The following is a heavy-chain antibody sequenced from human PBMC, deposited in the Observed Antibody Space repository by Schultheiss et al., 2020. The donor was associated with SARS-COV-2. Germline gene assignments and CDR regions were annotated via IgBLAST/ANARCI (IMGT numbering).Heavy chain of an antibody. CDR1: GFTFSSYG. CDR3: AKESAERFLEWLSFQGYYYYYMDV. V-gene: IGHV3-30*18. CDR2: ISYDGSNK. D-gene: IGHD3-3*01. J-gene: IGHJ6*03. Sequence: GGSLRLSCAASGFTFSSYGMHWVRQAPGKGLEWVAVISYDGSNKYYADSVKGRFTISRDNSKNTLYLQMNSLRAEDTAVYYCAKESAERFLEWLSFQGYYYYYMDVWGKGTTVTVSS.